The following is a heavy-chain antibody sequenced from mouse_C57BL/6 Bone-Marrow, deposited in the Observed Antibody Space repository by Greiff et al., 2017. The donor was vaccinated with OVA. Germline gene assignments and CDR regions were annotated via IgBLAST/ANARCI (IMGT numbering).Heavy chain of an antibody. D-gene: IGHD2-1*01. V-gene: IGHV1-64*01. CDR1: GYTFTSYC. J-gene: IGHJ2*01. Sequence: QVQLQQPGAELVKPGASVKLSCKASGYTFTSYCMHWVKQRPGQGLEWIGMIHPNSGSTTYNEKFKSKATLTVDKSSNTANMQLSSLTSEDYAVDYYARVYYGNWGYWGQGTTLTVSS. CDR3: ARVYYGNWGY. CDR2: IHPNSGST.